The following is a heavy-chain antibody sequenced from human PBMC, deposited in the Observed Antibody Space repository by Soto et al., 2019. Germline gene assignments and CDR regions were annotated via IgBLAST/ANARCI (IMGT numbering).Heavy chain of an antibody. J-gene: IGHJ6*02. D-gene: IGHD6-13*01. CDR3: ARGGSSSWFYYYYGMDV. CDR2: INPSGGST. CDR1: GYTFTSYY. Sequence: GASVKVSCKASGYTFTSYYMHWVRQAPGQWLEWMGIINPSGGSTSYAQKFQGRVTMTRDTSTSTVYMELSSLRSEDTAVYYCARGGSSSWFYYYYGMDVWGQGTTVTVSS. V-gene: IGHV1-46*01.